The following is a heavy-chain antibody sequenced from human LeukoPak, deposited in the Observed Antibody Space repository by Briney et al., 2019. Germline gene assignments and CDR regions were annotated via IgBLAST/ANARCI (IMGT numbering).Heavy chain of an antibody. Sequence: GGSLRLSCAASGFTFSSYGMHWVRQAPGKGLEWVAVIWYDGSNKYYADSVKGRFTISRDNSKNTLYLQMNSLRAEDTAVYYYARGAGGGYPYFDYWGQGTLVTVSS. CDR2: IWYDGSNK. CDR3: ARGAGGGYPYFDY. D-gene: IGHD5-12*01. J-gene: IGHJ4*02. CDR1: GFTFSSYG. V-gene: IGHV3-33*01.